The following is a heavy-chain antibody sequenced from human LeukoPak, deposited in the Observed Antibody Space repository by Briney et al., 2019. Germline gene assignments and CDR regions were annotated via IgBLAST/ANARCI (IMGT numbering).Heavy chain of an antibody. CDR1: GFTFDDYA. Sequence: PGRSLRLSCAASGFTFDDYAMHWVRQAPGKGLEWVSGISWNSGSIGYADSVKGRFTISRDNAKNSLYLQMNRLRAEDTALYYCAKDGGHSSGWYYFDYWGQGTLVTVSS. CDR2: ISWNSGSI. CDR3: AKDGGHSSGWYYFDY. D-gene: IGHD6-19*01. V-gene: IGHV3-9*01. J-gene: IGHJ4*02.